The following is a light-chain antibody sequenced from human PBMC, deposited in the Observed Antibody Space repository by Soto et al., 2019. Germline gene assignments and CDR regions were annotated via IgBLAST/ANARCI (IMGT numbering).Light chain of an antibody. CDR3: QQYNKWPPLT. V-gene: IGKV3D-15*01. Sequence: EILMTQSPATLSVSPGERATLSCRASLSVNSNLAWYQQKPGQAPRLLIYGASTRATGIAARFSGSGSGTEFTLTISRLQSEDIAVYYCQQYNKWPPLTFGGGTKVDIK. J-gene: IGKJ4*01. CDR1: LSVNSN. CDR2: GAS.